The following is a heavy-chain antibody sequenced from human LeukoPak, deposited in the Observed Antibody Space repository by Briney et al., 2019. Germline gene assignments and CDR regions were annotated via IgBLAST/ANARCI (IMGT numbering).Heavy chain of an antibody. J-gene: IGHJ4*02. V-gene: IGHV4-59*01. CDR1: GGSISSYY. CDR3: ARDGYSSGWCEY. D-gene: IGHD6-19*01. CDR2: IYYSGST. Sequence: SETLSLTCTVSGGSISSYYWSWIRQPPGKGLEWIGYIYYSGSTNYNPSLKSRVTISVDTSKNQFSLKLSSVTAADTAVYYCARDGYSSGWCEYWGQGTLVTVSS.